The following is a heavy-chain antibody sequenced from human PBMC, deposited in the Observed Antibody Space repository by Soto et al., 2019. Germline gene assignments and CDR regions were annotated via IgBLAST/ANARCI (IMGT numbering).Heavy chain of an antibody. Sequence: SETLSLTCTVSGGSISSSSYYWGWIRQPPGKGLEWIGSIYYSGSTYYNPSLKSRVTISVDTSKNQFSLKLSSVTAADTAVYYCARRPSSSCRGHWFDPWGQGTLVTVSS. CDR2: IYYSGST. CDR1: GGSISSSSYY. J-gene: IGHJ5*02. V-gene: IGHV4-39*01. CDR3: ARRPSSSCRGHWFDP. D-gene: IGHD6-13*01.